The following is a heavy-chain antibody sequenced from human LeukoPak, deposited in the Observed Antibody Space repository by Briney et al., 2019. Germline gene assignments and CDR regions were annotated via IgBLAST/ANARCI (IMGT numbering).Heavy chain of an antibody. CDR1: GGSITGISYY. CDR3: ARSFELWFGELLEPSTLDY. Sequence: SETLSLTCTVSGGSITGISYYWNWLRQPPGKELEWIGRIYQTGSADYKPSLKSRVTLSVDTTNNQFSLRLSSVTAADTAVYYCARSFELWFGELLEPSTLDYWGQGTLVTVSS. V-gene: IGHV4-39*07. D-gene: IGHD3-10*01. CDR2: IYQTGSA. J-gene: IGHJ4*02.